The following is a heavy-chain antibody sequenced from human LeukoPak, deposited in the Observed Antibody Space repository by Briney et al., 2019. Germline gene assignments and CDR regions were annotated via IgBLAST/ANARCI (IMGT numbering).Heavy chain of an antibody. J-gene: IGHJ6*03. Sequence: GASVKVSCKASGYIFTSYGISWVRQAPGQGLEWMGWISAYNGNTNYAQKLQGRVTMTTDTSTSTAYMELRSLRSDDTAVYYCARSVHGRIAAAGTPNYYYYYMDVWGKGTTVTVSS. CDR3: ARSVHGRIAAAGTPNYYYYYMDV. CDR2: ISAYNGNT. V-gene: IGHV1-18*01. D-gene: IGHD6-13*01. CDR1: GYIFTSYG.